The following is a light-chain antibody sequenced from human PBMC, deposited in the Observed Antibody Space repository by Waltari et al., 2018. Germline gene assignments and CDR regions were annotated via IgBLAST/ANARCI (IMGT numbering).Light chain of an antibody. Sequence: DLQMTQSPSTLSASVGDRVTITCRASQSISNWLAWYQQKPGKAPKVLIYKASSLESGVPARFSGSGSGTEFTLTSSSLQPDDGATYYCQQYNTYSWTFGQGTKVEIK. CDR1: QSISNW. CDR3: QQYNTYSWT. V-gene: IGKV1-5*03. CDR2: KAS. J-gene: IGKJ1*01.